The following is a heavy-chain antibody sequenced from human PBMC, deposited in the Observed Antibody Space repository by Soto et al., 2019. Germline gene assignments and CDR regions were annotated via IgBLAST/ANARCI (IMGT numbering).Heavy chain of an antibody. D-gene: IGHD3-22*01. CDR3: ARHSYDSSGYYRYYFHY. J-gene: IGHJ4*02. V-gene: IGHV1-69*13. CDR1: GGTFSRYA. CDR2: IIPIFGTT. Sequence: SVKVSCKASGGTFSRYAISWVRQAPGQGLEWMGGIIPIFGTTNYAQKFQGRVTITADESTSTAYMELSSLRSEDTAVYYCARHSYDSSGYYRYYFHYWGQGALVTVSS.